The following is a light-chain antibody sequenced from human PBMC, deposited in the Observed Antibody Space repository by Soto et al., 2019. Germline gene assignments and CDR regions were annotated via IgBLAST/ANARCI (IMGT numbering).Light chain of an antibody. CDR1: QSVSSNY. CDR3: QLYGNSPLFT. V-gene: IGKV3-20*01. CDR2: GAS. Sequence: ESVLTQSPGTLSLSPGERATLSCRASQSVSSNYLAWYQQKPGQAPRLLISGASSRATGVPDRFSGTGSGTEFTLTISGLAPEDFAVYYCQLYGNSPLFTFGQGTRLEI. J-gene: IGKJ2*01.